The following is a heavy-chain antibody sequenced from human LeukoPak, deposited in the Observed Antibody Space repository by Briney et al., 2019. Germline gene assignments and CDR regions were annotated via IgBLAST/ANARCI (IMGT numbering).Heavy chain of an antibody. CDR3: ARGDFWSGQQLDY. J-gene: IGHJ4*02. D-gene: IGHD3-3*01. CDR1: GGSISSSTYY. Sequence: SETLSLTCTVSGGSISSSTYYWAWIRQPPGKGLEWIGSIHYSGSTYYNPSLKSRVTISVDTSKNQFSLKLSSVTAADTAVYYCARGDFWSGQQLDYCGQGTLVTVSS. CDR2: IHYSGST. V-gene: IGHV4-39*01.